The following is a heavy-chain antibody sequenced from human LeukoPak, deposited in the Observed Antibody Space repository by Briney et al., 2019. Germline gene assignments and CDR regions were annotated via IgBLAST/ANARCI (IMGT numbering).Heavy chain of an antibody. CDR2: ISAYNGNT. V-gene: IGHV1-18*01. CDR1: GYTFTSYG. J-gene: IGHJ6*03. CDR3: ARVSPHCSSTSCYQTAERGYSSSRYYYYYMDV. D-gene: IGHD2-2*01. Sequence: ASVKVSCKASGYTFTSYGISWVRQAPGQGLEWMGWISAYNGNTNYAQKLQGRVTMTTDTSTSTAYMELRSLRSDDTAVYYCARVSPHCSSTSCYQTAERGYSSSRYYYYYMDVWGKGTTVTVSS.